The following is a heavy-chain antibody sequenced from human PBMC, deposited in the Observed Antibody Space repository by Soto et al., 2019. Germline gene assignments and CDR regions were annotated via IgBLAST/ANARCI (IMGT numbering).Heavy chain of an antibody. Sequence: QVQLVESGGGVVQPGRSLGLSCAASGFTLSSYGMHWVRQAPGKGLEWVAVISHDGSNRYYADSVKGRFTLSRDKSKNMLYLQMNSLRAEHTAIYYCATDGGDCTSSSCGYFDYWGQGILVTVSS. D-gene: IGHD2-2*01. J-gene: IGHJ4*02. CDR2: ISHDGSNR. V-gene: IGHV3-30*03. CDR3: ATDGGDCTSSSCGYFDY. CDR1: GFTLSSYG.